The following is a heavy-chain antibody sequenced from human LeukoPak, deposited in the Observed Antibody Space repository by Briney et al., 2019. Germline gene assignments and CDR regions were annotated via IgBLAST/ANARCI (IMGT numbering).Heavy chain of an antibody. CDR3: ARDRYGSGSYYKRAEGPSGY. Sequence: GGSLRLSCAASGFTFSSFAMSWVRQPPGKGLEWVSAISGSGGSTYYADSVKGRFTISRDNSKNTLYLQMNSLRAEDTAVYYCARDRYGSGSYYKRAEGPSGYWGQGTLVTVSS. V-gene: IGHV3-23*01. D-gene: IGHD3-10*01. J-gene: IGHJ4*02. CDR1: GFTFSSFA. CDR2: ISGSGGST.